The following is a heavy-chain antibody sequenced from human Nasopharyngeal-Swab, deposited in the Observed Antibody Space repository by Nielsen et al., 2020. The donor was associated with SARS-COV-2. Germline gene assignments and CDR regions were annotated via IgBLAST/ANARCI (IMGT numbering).Heavy chain of an antibody. J-gene: IGHJ6*02. D-gene: IGHD3-3*01. Sequence: SETLSLTCAVYGGSFSSYYWSWIRQPAGKGLEWIGRIYTSGSTNYNPSLKSRVTISVDTSKNQFSLKLSSVTAADTAVYYCARSTYYDFWSGYLGGMDVWGQGTTVTVSS. CDR3: ARSTYYDFWSGYLGGMDV. V-gene: IGHV4-59*10. CDR2: IYTSGST. CDR1: GGSFSSYY.